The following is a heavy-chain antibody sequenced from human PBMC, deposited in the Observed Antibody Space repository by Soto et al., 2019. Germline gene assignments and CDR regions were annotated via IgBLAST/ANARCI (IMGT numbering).Heavy chain of an antibody. CDR3: ARVLIAWVTTG. CDR2: SNHVGNT. J-gene: IGHJ4*02. D-gene: IGHD5-18*01. Sequence: QVQLQQWGAGLLKPSETLSLTCAVYGGSFSGYYWSWIRQPPGKGLEWIGESNHVGNTNYNPSLKSRVTMSVDPSKNQFSLRLSSVTAADTAVYYCARVLIAWVTTGWGQGTLVLVSS. CDR1: GGSFSGYY. V-gene: IGHV4-34*01.